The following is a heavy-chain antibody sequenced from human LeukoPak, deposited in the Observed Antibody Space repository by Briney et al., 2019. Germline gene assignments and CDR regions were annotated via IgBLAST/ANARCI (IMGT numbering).Heavy chain of an antibody. CDR2: LYHSDSI. Sequence: SETLSLTCAVSGYSISSGYYWIWIRQPPGKGLEWIGSLYHSDSIYYNPSLESRVTMSVDTSKNQFSLKLSIVTAADTAVYYCARQHDSYHYYYVDVWGTGTTVTVSS. CDR1: GYSISSGYY. D-gene: IGHD6-13*01. CDR3: ARQHDSYHYYYVDV. J-gene: IGHJ6*03. V-gene: IGHV4-38-2*01.